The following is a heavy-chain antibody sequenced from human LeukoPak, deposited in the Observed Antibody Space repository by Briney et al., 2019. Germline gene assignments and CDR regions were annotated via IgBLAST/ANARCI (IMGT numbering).Heavy chain of an antibody. CDR3: ARGSGFGESHFDY. V-gene: IGHV1-69*11. Sequence: SVKVSCKASGGTFSSYAISWVRQAPGQGLEWMGRIIPILGTANYAQKFQGRVTITADESTSTAYMELSSLRSEDTAVYYCARGSGFGESHFDYWGQGTLVTVSS. J-gene: IGHJ4*02. CDR1: GGTFSSYA. CDR2: IIPILGTA. D-gene: IGHD3-10*01.